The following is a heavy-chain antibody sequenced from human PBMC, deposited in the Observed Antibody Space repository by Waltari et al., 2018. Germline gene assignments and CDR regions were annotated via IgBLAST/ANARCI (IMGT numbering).Heavy chain of an antibody. CDR3: ARDKGIVAPYGMDV. J-gene: IGHJ6*02. Sequence: EVQLVETGGGLIQPGGSLRLSCAASGFTVSSNYMSWVRQAPGKGLEWVSYISSSSSTIYYADAVKGRFTISRDNAKNSLYLQMNSLRAEDTAVYYCARDKGIVAPYGMDVWGQGTTVTVSS. D-gene: IGHD1-26*01. CDR1: GFTVSSNY. CDR2: ISSSSSTI. V-gene: IGHV3-48*01.